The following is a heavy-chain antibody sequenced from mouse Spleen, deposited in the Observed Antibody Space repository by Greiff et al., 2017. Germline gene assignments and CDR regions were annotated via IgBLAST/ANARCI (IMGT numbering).Heavy chain of an antibody. J-gene: IGHJ2*01. CDR3: ESYYYGSSYVDY. V-gene: IGHV1-69*01. CDR2: IDPSDSYT. Sequence: QVQLKQPGAELVMPGASVKLSCKASGYTFTSYWMHWVKQRPGQGLEWIGEIDPSDSYTNYNQKFKGKATLTVDKSSSTAYMQLSSLTSEDSAVYYCESYYYGSSYVDYWGQGTTLTVSA. CDR1: GYTFTSYW. D-gene: IGHD1-1*01.